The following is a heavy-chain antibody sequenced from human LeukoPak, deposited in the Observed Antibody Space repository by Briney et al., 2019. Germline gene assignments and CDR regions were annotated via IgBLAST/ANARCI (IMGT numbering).Heavy chain of an antibody. CDR2: IGAYNGNT. J-gene: IGHJ4*02. D-gene: IGHD2-15*01. Sequence: ASVKVSCKASGYTFTSYGISWVRQAPGQGLEWMGWIGAYNGNTNYAQKLQGRVTMTTDTSTSTAYMELRSLRSDDTAVYYCARDCSGGSCYEPTAYYFDYWGQGTLVSVSS. CDR3: ARDCSGGSCYEPTAYYFDY. CDR1: GYTFTSYG. V-gene: IGHV1-18*01.